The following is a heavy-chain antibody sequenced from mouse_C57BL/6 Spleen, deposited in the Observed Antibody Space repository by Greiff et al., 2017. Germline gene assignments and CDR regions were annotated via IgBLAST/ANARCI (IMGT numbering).Heavy chain of an antibody. CDR3: ARSGTTASYYAMDY. J-gene: IGHJ4*01. CDR2: IHPNSGST. Sequence: QVQLQQSGAELVKPGASVKLSCKASGYTFTSYWMHWVKQRPGQGLEWIGMIHPNSGSTNYNEKFKSKATLTVDKSSSTAYMQLSSLTSEDSAVYYCARSGTTASYYAMDYWGQGTSVTVSS. D-gene: IGHD1-2*01. V-gene: IGHV1-64*01. CDR1: GYTFTSYW.